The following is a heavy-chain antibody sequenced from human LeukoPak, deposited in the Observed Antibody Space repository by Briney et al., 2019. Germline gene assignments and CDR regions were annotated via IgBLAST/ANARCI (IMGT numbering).Heavy chain of an antibody. J-gene: IGHJ5*02. Sequence: PSETLSLTCTVSGGSISSSSYYWSWIRQPPGKGLEWIGSIYYSGSTYYNPSLKSRVTISVDTSKNQFSLKLSSVTAADTAVYYCARQKQQLETEMRELDWFDPWGQGTLVTVSS. D-gene: IGHD6-13*01. CDR2: IYYSGST. CDR3: ARQKQQLETEMRELDWFDP. CDR1: GGSISSSSYY. V-gene: IGHV4-39*01.